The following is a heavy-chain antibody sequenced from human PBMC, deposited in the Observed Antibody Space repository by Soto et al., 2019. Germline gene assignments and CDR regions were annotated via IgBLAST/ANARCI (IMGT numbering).Heavy chain of an antibody. CDR3: AKDRQSGYSSSWYFDY. D-gene: IGHD6-13*01. CDR1: GFTFSSYA. J-gene: IGHJ4*02. V-gene: IGHV3-23*01. Sequence: GGSLRLSCAASGFTFSSYAMSWVRQAPGKGLERVSAISGSGGSTYYADSVKGRFTISRDNSKNTLYLQMNSLRAEDTAVYYCAKDRQSGYSSSWYFDYWGQGTLVTVSS. CDR2: ISGSGGST.